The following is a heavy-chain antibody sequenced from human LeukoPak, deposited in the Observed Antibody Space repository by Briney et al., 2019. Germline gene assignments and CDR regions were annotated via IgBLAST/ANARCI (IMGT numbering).Heavy chain of an antibody. D-gene: IGHD2-21*02. CDR1: GGTFSSYA. CDR2: IIPIFGTA. Sequence: SVKVSCKASGGTFSSYAISWVRQAPGQGLEWMGGIIPIFGTANYAQKFQGRVTITADESTSTAYMELSSLRSEDTAVYYCAGSPYCGGDGDGRGTGYYGMDVWGQGTQVTVSS. J-gene: IGHJ6*02. CDR3: AGSPYCGGDGDGRGTGYYGMDV. V-gene: IGHV1-69*13.